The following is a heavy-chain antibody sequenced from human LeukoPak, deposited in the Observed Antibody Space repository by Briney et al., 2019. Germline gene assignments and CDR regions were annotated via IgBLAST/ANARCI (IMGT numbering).Heavy chain of an antibody. Sequence: GGSLRLSCAVSGFTFSGFWMSWSRQAPGKGLEWVASINSDGNERYYADVVKGRFTISRDNAKNSLYLQINSLRAEDTAVYYCARSSYSSSSSVWGQGTMVTVSS. CDR1: GFTFSGFW. CDR2: INSDGNER. J-gene: IGHJ3*01. V-gene: IGHV3-7*03. D-gene: IGHD6-6*01. CDR3: ARSSYSSSSSV.